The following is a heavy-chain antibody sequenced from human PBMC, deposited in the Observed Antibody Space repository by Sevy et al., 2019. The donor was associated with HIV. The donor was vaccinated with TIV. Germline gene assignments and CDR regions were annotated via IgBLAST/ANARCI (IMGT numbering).Heavy chain of an antibody. Sequence: GGSLRLSCAASGFTFSSYAMHWVRQAPGKGLEWVSAISNSGSDKKYAGSVKGRFTISRDNSKNTLYVQMNSLSAEDTAVYYCAKDRITVIGDAFDLWGQGTMVTVSS. CDR2: ISNSGSDK. V-gene: IGHV3-23*01. CDR1: GFTFSSYA. D-gene: IGHD4-17*01. J-gene: IGHJ3*01. CDR3: AKDRITVIGDAFDL.